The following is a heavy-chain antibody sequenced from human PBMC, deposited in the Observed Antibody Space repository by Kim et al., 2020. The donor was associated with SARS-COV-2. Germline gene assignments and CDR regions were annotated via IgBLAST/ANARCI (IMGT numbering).Heavy chain of an antibody. Sequence: GGSLRLSCAASGFTFSSYAMSWVRQAPGKGLEWVSAISGSGGSTYYADSVKGRFTISRDNSKNTLYLQMNSLRAEDTAVYYCAKDPHYDFWSGYVFDYWGQRTLGTVSS. J-gene: IGHJ4*02. D-gene: IGHD3-3*01. CDR3: AKDPHYDFWSGYVFDY. V-gene: IGHV3-23*01. CDR1: GFTFSSYA. CDR2: ISGSGGST.